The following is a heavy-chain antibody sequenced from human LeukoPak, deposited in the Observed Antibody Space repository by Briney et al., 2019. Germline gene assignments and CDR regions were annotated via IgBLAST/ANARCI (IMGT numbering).Heavy chain of an antibody. CDR2: IWYDGSNK. D-gene: IGHD3-10*01. CDR1: GFTFSSYG. V-gene: IGHV3-33*01. CDR3: ARDIASDYYGSGSFDY. Sequence: GGSLRLSCAASGFTFSSYGMHWVRQAPGKGLEWVAVIWYDGSNKYYADSVKGRFTISRDNSKNTLYLQMNSLRAEDTAVYYRARDIASDYYGSGSFDYWGQGTLVTVSS. J-gene: IGHJ4*02.